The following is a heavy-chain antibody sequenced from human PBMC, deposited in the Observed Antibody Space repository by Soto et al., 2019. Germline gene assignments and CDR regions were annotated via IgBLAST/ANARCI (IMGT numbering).Heavy chain of an antibody. V-gene: IGHV4-34*01. D-gene: IGHD3-3*01. J-gene: IGHJ4*02. CDR2: IHRSGST. Sequence: SETLSLTCALYGGSFDGYYWSWIRQSPGKGLEWIGEIHRSGSTKYNPSLKSRVSLSVDTSTKQFSLKLTSVTAADRGVSYCARGVDSWSGYLFWGQGTPVTVSS. CDR3: ARGVDSWSGYLF. CDR1: GGSFDGYY.